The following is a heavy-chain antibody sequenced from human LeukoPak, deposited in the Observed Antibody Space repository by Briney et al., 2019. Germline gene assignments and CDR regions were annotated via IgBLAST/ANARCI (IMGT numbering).Heavy chain of an antibody. CDR3: AKRGVVIRVFLVGFHKEAYYFDS. Sequence: GGSLRLSCAVSGITLSNYGMSWVRQAPGKGLEWVAGLSGSGGGTNYADSVQGRFTISRDNPKNTLYLQMNSLRAEDTAVYFCAKRGVVIRVFLVGFHKEAYYFDSWGQGALVNVSS. J-gene: IGHJ4*02. V-gene: IGHV3-23*01. CDR1: GITLSNYG. D-gene: IGHD3-10*01. CDR2: LSGSGGGT.